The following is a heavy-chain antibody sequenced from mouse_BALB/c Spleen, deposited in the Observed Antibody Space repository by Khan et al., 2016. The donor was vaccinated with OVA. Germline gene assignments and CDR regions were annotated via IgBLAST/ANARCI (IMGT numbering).Heavy chain of an antibody. Sequence: QVQLKQSGAELVRPGASVKLSCKTSGYIFTSYWIHWVKQRSGQGLEWIARIYPGNDNSYYNEKFKDKATLNADKSSSTASMQLSSLTSDDSGVFFCAREEAVYRFDQWGQGTILTVSS. CDR1: GYIFTSYW. V-gene: IGHV1-76*01. CDR3: AREEAVYRFDQ. D-gene: IGHD3-3*01. CDR2: IYPGNDNS. J-gene: IGHJ2*01.